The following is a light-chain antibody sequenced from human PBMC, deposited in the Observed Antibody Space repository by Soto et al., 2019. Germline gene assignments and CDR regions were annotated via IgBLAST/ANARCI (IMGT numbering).Light chain of an antibody. Sequence: DNQMTQSPSTLSAYVGDRVTTTCRATQSISSWLAWYQQKPGKAPKLLIYDASSLESGVPSRFSGSGSGTEFTLTISSLQPDDFATYYCQQSYSTPLTFGQGTKVDIK. V-gene: IGKV1-5*01. J-gene: IGKJ1*01. CDR2: DAS. CDR1: QSISSW. CDR3: QQSYSTPLT.